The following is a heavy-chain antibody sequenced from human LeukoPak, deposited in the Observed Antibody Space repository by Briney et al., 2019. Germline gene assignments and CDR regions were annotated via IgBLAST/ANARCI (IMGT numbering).Heavy chain of an antibody. V-gene: IGHV3-53*01. D-gene: IGHD6-6*01. CDR2: IYSGAST. CDR1: GFTVSSNY. J-gene: IGHJ6*03. Sequence: SGGSLRLSCAASGFTVSSNYMSWVRQAPGKGLEWVSVIYSGASTYYADSVKGRFTISRDNSKNTLYLQMNSLRAEDTAVYYCAKERRYSSSSRYYYYMDVWGKGTTVTVSS. CDR3: AKERRYSSSSRYYYYMDV.